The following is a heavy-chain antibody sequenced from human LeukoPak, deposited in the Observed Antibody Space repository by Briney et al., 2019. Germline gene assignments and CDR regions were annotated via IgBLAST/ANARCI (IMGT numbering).Heavy chain of an antibody. CDR3: ARDRVYDFWSGYYTAGAFDI. J-gene: IGHJ3*02. CDR1: GGSISSYY. CDR2: IYTSGST. V-gene: IGHV4-4*07. D-gene: IGHD3-3*01. Sequence: PSETLSLTCTVSGGSISSYYWSWIRQPAGEGLEWIGRIYTSGSTNYNPSLKSRVTMSVDTSKNQFSLKLSSVTAADTAVYYCARDRVYDFWSGYYTAGAFDIWGQGTMVTVSS.